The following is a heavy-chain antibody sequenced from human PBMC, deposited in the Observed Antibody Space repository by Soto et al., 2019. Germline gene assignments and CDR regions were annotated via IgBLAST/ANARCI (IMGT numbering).Heavy chain of an antibody. J-gene: IGHJ6*02. CDR3: ARGDREDIAVVIGVRPGEYGVDV. CDR2: ISYDGGNK. Sequence: QVQLVESGGGVVQPGRSLRLSCAASGFTFRNDAMHRVRQAPGKGLECVAVISYDGGNKFYRDYVKGRFTISRDNSKNTLYLQINSLRYEDTAVYYCARGDREDIAVVIGVRPGEYGVDVWGQGTTVTVSS. D-gene: IGHD2-15*01. CDR1: GFTFRNDA. V-gene: IGHV3-30-3*01.